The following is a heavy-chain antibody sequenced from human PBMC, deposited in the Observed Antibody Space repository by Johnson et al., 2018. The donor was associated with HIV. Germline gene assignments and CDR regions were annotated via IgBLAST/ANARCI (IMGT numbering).Heavy chain of an antibody. V-gene: IGHV3-23*04. CDR3: AKDYYYDSSGYFLTCAFDI. D-gene: IGHD3-22*01. Sequence: VQLVESGGGVVRPGGSLRLSCAASGFTFDDYGMSWVRQAPGKGLEWVSGISGSGGSTYYADSVKGRFTISRENSKNTLYLQMNSLRPEDTAVYYCAKDYYYDSSGYFLTCAFDIWGQGTMVTVSS. J-gene: IGHJ3*02. CDR2: ISGSGGST. CDR1: GFTFDDYG.